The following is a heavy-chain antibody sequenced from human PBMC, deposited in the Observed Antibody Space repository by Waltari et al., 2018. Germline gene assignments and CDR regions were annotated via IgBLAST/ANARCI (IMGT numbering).Heavy chain of an antibody. CDR3: ARYYGSGSTPFDY. CDR2: IYYSAST. J-gene: IGHJ4*02. D-gene: IGHD3-10*01. Sequence: QLQLQESGPGLVKPSETLSLTCTVSGGSISSSSYYWGWSRQPPGKGLEGIGRIYYSASTYYNPSLKSRVTISVDTSKNQFSLKLSSVTAADTAVYYCARYYGSGSTPFDYWGQGTLVTVSS. CDR1: GGSISSSSYY. V-gene: IGHV4-39*01.